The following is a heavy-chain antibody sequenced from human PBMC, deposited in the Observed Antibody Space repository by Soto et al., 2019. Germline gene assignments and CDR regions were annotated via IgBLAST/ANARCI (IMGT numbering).Heavy chain of an antibody. CDR1: GASVSTGY. J-gene: IGHJ5*02. D-gene: IGHD3-22*01. V-gene: IGHV4-59*02. CDR2: MYFGGSF. CDR3: ARSYYDTTGSAVDP. Sequence: SETLSLTCTVSGASVSTGYWSWIRQPPGKGLEWIGFMYFGGSFNYNPSLASRVTISVETSKNQFSMKVTSVTAADTAVYYCARSYYDTTGSAVDPWGQGTLVTVSS.